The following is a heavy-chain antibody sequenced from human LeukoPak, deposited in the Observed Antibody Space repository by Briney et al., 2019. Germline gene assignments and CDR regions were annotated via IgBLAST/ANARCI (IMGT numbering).Heavy chain of an antibody. V-gene: IGHV4-39*01. CDR2: IYYSRST. D-gene: IGHD2-2*01. CDR3: ASGVVPAYLDY. Sequence: SETLSLTCTVSGGSISSSSYYWGWIRQPPGKGLGWIGSIYYSRSTYYNPSLKSRVTISVDASKNQFSLKLSSVTAADTAVYYCASGVVPAYLDYWGQGTLVTVSS. CDR1: GGSISSSSYY. J-gene: IGHJ4*02.